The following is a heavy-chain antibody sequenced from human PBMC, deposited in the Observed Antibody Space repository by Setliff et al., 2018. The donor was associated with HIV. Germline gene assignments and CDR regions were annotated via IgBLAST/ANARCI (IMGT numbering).Heavy chain of an antibody. CDR2: ITDSGST. J-gene: IGHJ2*01. CDR1: GGSFSGYS. Sequence: SETLSLTCAVYGGSFSGYSWSGIRQPPGKGLEWLGEITDSGSTNDTPSLKSRVAISLDTSMNHFSLRLSSVTAADAAVYYCARGPPRWGEAISWYFDLWGRGTLVTVAS. CDR3: ARGPPRWGEAISWYFDL. V-gene: IGHV4-34*01. D-gene: IGHD7-27*01.